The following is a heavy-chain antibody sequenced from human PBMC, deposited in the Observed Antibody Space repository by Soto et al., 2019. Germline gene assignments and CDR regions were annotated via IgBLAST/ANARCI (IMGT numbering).Heavy chain of an antibody. CDR1: GFTFSSYA. D-gene: IGHD3-10*01. J-gene: IGHJ6*02. CDR2: ISYDGSNK. Sequence: PGGSLRLSCAASGFTFSSYAMHWVRQAPGKGLEWVAVISYDGSNKYYADSVKGRFTISRDNSKNTLYLQMNSLRAEDTAVYYCARTMGQVAYYYYYYGMDVWGQGTTVTVSS. V-gene: IGHV3-30-3*01. CDR3: ARTMGQVAYYYYYYGMDV.